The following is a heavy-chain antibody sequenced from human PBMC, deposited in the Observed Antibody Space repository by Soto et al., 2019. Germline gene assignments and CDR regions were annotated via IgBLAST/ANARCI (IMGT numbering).Heavy chain of an antibody. V-gene: IGHV1-2*02. D-gene: IGHD3-3*01. J-gene: IGHJ3*02. CDR3: ARGGGVGVAGSAAFDM. CDR1: GYPVTAYY. Sequence: QLHLVQSGAVVKKPGASVTVSCSASGYPVTAYYMHWVRQAPGRGLEWMGGINPATGAAKYTQTLQGRVTMTRGTSPSTVFMELSGLTSEDTAVFFCARGGGVGVAGSAAFDMWGQGTLVTVSS. CDR2: INPATGAA.